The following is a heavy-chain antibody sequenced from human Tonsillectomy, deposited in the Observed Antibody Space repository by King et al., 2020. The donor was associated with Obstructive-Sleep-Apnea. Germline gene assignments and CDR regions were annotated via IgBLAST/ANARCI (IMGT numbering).Heavy chain of an antibody. CDR2: INNSGGT. CDR3: AKLHGAAMVRWDFDY. V-gene: IGHV3-23*04. J-gene: IGHJ4*02. D-gene: IGHD3-10*01. CDR1: GFTFSSYA. Sequence: VQLVEYGGGLVQPGGSLRLSCAASGFTFSSYAMSWVRQAPGKGLEWLSTINNSGGTYSADSVKGRFTISRDNSKNTLYLQMNSLRAEDTAVYYCAKLHGAAMVRWDFDYWGQGTMVTVSS.